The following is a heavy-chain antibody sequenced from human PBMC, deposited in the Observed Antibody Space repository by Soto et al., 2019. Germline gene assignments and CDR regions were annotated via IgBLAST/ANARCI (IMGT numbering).Heavy chain of an antibody. D-gene: IGHD1-26*01. Sequence: ASVKVSCKASGYTFTSYDINWVRQATGQRLEWMGWMNPNSGNTGYAQKFQGRVTMTRNTSISTAYMELSSLRSDDTAVYYCARELRGGIGSYYDYWGQGALVTVSS. V-gene: IGHV1-8*01. J-gene: IGHJ4*02. CDR2: MNPNSGNT. CDR1: GYTFTSYD. CDR3: ARELRGGIGSYYDY.